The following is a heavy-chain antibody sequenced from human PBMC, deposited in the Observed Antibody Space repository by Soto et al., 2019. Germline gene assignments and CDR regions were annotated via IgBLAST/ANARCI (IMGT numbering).Heavy chain of an antibody. J-gene: IGHJ5*02. CDR2: IYPGDSDT. CDR1: GYSFTSYW. CDR3: ARQPRFGELGYYWFDP. V-gene: IGHV5-51*01. D-gene: IGHD3-10*02. Sequence: GESLKISCKGSGYSFTSYWIGWVRQMPGKGLEWMGIIYPGDSDTRYSQSFQGQVTISADKSISTAYLQWSSLKASDTAMYYCARQPRFGELGYYWFDPWGQGTLVTVSS.